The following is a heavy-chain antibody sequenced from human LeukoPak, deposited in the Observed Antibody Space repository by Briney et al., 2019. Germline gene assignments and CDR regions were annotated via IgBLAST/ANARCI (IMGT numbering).Heavy chain of an antibody. CDR2: ISSSSSYI. CDR1: GFKFSSYS. Sequence: GGSLRLSCAASGFKFSSYSMKWVRQAPGKGLEWVSFISSSSSYIYYADSLKGRFTISRDNAKNSLYLQMNSLRAEDTAVYYCARGGPQQLASFDYWGQGTLVTVSS. CDR3: ARGGPQQLASFDY. J-gene: IGHJ4*02. V-gene: IGHV3-21*01. D-gene: IGHD6-13*01.